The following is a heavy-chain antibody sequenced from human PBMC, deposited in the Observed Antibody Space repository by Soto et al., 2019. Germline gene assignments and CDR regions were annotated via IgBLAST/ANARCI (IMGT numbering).Heavy chain of an antibody. D-gene: IGHD3-10*01. CDR3: VLWPPYYFDY. CDR1: AFTFSSYA. V-gene: IGHV3-23*01. CDR2: ISGSGGST. J-gene: IGHJ4*02. Sequence: EVQLLESGGGLVQPGGSLRLSCAASAFTFSSYAMSRVRQAPGKGVEGASAISGSGGSTYYADSVKGRFTISRDNSKNTLYLQMNSLRAEDTAVYYCVLWPPYYFDYWGQGTLVTVSS.